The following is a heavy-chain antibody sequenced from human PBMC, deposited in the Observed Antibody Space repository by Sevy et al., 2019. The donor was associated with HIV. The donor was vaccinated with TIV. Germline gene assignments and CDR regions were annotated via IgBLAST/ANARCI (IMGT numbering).Heavy chain of an antibody. CDR2: IKQDGSEK. J-gene: IGHJ6*03. Sequence: GGSLRLSCVASEFTFSNYWMSWVRQAAGKGLEWVANIKQDGSEKYYVDSVKGRFTMSRDNAMNSLYLQMNSLRAEDRAVYYCAKHKAYTYHRGLGRIGYNYCKDVWGKRTTDTVSS. CDR3: AKHKAYTYHRGLGRIGYNYCKDV. D-gene: IGHD2-2*02. V-gene: IGHV3-7*01. CDR1: EFTFSNYW.